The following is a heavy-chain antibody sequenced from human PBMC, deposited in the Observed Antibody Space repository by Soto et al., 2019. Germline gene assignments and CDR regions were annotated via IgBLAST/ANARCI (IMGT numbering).Heavy chain of an antibody. Sequence: GASVKVSCKASGYTFTGYYMHWVRQAPGQGLEWMGWINPNSGGTNYAQKFQGRVTMTRDTSISTAYMELSRLRSDDTAVYYCARHGGIAAAGIPGYYYYYGMDVWGQGTTVTVSS. D-gene: IGHD6-13*01. J-gene: IGHJ6*02. V-gene: IGHV1-2*02. CDR1: GYTFTGYY. CDR2: INPNSGGT. CDR3: ARHGGIAAAGIPGYYYYYGMDV.